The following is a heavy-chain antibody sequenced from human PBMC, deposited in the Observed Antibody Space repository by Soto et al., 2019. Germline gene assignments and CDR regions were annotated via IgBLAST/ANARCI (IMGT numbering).Heavy chain of an antibody. CDR1: GYTFTSYG. D-gene: IGHD1-26*01. CDR2: ISAHNGNT. J-gene: IGHJ4*02. Sequence: QGNLVQSGAEVKKPGASVKVSCKASGYTFTSYGITWVRQAPGQGLEWMGWISAHNGNTDYAQKLQGRVIVTRDTSTSTAYMELRSLISAVTAVYYCARGRYGDYWGQGALVTVSS. CDR3: ARGRYGDY. V-gene: IGHV1-18*01.